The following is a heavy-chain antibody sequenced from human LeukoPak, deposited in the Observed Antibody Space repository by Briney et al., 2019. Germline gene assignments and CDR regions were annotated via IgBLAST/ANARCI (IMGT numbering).Heavy chain of an antibody. V-gene: IGHV4-59*01. D-gene: IGHD2-2*01. CDR3: ASYQLLRRAFDI. CDR1: GGSISSYY. CDR2: IYYSGST. J-gene: IGHJ3*02. Sequence: SETLSLTCTVTGGSISSYYWSWIRQPAGKGLEWIGYIYYSGSTNYNPSLKSRVTISVDTSKNQFSLKLSSVTAADTAVYYCASYQLLRRAFDIWGQGTMVTVSS.